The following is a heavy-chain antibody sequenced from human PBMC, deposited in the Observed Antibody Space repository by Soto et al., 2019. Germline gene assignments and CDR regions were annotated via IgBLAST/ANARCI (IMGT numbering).Heavy chain of an antibody. CDR3: ARDLTEGDIVVVVAATGDAFDI. Sequence: GASVKVSCKASGYTFTSYGISWVRQAPGQGLECMGWISAYNGNTNYAQKLQGRVTMTTDTSTSTAYMELRSLRSDDTAVYYCARDLTEGDIVVVVAATGDAFDIWGQGTMVTVSS. J-gene: IGHJ3*02. CDR2: ISAYNGNT. V-gene: IGHV1-18*01. D-gene: IGHD2-15*01. CDR1: GYTFTSYG.